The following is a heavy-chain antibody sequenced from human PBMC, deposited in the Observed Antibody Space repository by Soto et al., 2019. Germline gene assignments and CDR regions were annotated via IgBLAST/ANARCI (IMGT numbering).Heavy chain of an antibody. Sequence: VASVKLSCKACGGTFSSYAISWVRHAPKQGLEWMGGIIPIFGTANYAQKFQGRVTITADESTSTAYMELSSLRSEDTAVYYCARGVPYYGDYNYFDYWGQGTLVTVSS. CDR3: ARGVPYYGDYNYFDY. J-gene: IGHJ4*02. V-gene: IGHV1-69*13. CDR1: GGTFSSYA. D-gene: IGHD4-17*01. CDR2: IIPIFGTA.